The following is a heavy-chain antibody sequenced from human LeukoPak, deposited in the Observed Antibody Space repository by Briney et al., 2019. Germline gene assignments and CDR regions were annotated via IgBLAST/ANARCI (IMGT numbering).Heavy chain of an antibody. D-gene: IGHD5-18*01. CDR3: ARGYINGPYYFDS. CDR2: LNPGSGYT. J-gene: IGHJ4*02. Sequence: GASVKVSCKASGYTFTSYDINWVRQATGQGLEWMGWLNPGSGYTGFAQKFQGRVTITRDTSISTAYMEVTSLRSEDTAVYFCARGYINGPYYFDSWGQGTLVTVSS. CDR1: GYTFTSYD. V-gene: IGHV1-8*02.